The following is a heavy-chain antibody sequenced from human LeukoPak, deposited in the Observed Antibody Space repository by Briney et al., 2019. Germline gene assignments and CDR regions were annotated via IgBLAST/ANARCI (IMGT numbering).Heavy chain of an antibody. J-gene: IGHJ4*02. V-gene: IGHV3-30-3*01. CDR3: ARGTIYTRYCSGGSCYGY. D-gene: IGHD2-15*01. CDR2: ISYDGSNK. CDR1: GFTFSSYA. Sequence: GGSLRLSCAASGFTFSSYAMHWVRQAPGKGLEWVAVISYDGSNKYYADSVKGRFTISRDNSKNMLYLQMNSLRAEDTAVYYCARGTIYTRYCSGGSCYGYWGQGTLVTVSS.